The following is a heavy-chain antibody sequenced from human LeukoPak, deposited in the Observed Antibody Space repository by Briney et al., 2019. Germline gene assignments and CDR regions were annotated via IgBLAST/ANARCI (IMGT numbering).Heavy chain of an antibody. V-gene: IGHV5-51*01. D-gene: IGHD2-2*01. CDR2: IYPGDSDT. Sequence: GESLKISCKGFGYSFSSYWIGWVRQMPGKGLEWMGIIYPGDSDTRYSPSFQGQVTISADKSISTAYLQWSSPKASDSAMYYCARVGYCSTTNCYAFDYWGQGTLVTVSS. CDR3: ARVGYCSTTNCYAFDY. CDR1: GYSFSSYW. J-gene: IGHJ4*02.